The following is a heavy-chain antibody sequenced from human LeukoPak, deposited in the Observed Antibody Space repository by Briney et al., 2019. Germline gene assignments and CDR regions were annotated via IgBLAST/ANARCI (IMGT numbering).Heavy chain of an antibody. CDR3: AKEGEDIELVVAVGHYWYFDL. J-gene: IGHJ2*01. V-gene: IGHV1-46*01. Sequence: ASVKVSCKASGYTFTSYYMHWVRQAPGQGLEWMGIINPSGGSTSYAQKFQGRVTMTRDTSTSTVYMELSSLRAEDTAVYFCAKEGEDIELVVAVGHYWYFDLWGRGTLVTVSS. CDR2: INPSGGST. CDR1: GYTFTSYY. D-gene: IGHD2-15*01.